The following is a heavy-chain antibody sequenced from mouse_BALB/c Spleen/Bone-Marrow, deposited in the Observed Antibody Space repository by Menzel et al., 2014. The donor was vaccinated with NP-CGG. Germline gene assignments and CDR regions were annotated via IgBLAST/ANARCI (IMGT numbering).Heavy chain of an antibody. V-gene: IGHV4-1*02. CDR2: INPDSSTI. Sequence: EVKVVESGGGLVQPGGSLKLSCAASGFDLSRYWMSWVRQAPGKGLEWIGEINPDSSTINYTPSLKDKFIISRDNAKNTLYRQMSKVRSEDTALYYCARPDDGYYAMDYWGQGTSVTVSS. CDR1: GFDLSRYW. J-gene: IGHJ4*01. D-gene: IGHD2-3*01. CDR3: ARPDDGYYAMDY.